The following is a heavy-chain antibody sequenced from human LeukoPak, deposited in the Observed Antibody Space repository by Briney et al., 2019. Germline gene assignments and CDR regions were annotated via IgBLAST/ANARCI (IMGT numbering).Heavy chain of an antibody. Sequence: ASVKVSCKASGYTFTSYYMHWVRQAPGQGLEWMGIINPSGGSTSYAQKFQGRVTMTRDTSTSTVYMGLSSLRSEDTAVYYCARDEGQDAFDIWGQGTMVTVSS. CDR3: ARDEGQDAFDI. CDR1: GYTFTSYY. J-gene: IGHJ3*02. V-gene: IGHV1-46*01. CDR2: INPSGGST.